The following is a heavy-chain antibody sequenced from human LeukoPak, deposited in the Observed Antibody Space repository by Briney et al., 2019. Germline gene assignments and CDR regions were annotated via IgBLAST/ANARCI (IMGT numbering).Heavy chain of an antibody. V-gene: IGHV3-21*01. CDR1: GFTFSSYS. Sequence: GGSLRLSCAASGFTFSSYSMNWVRQAPGKGLEWVSSINILSNYIYYADSVKGRFTISRDNAKSTLYLQMNSLRADDTAVYYCARSYGMDVWGQGTTVTVSS. J-gene: IGHJ6*02. CDR2: INILSNYI. CDR3: ARSYGMDV.